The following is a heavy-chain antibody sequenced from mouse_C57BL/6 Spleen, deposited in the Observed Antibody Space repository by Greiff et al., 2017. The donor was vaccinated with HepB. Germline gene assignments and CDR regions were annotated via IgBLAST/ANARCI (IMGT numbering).Heavy chain of an antibody. CDR3: APLYYDDDGAWFAY. CDR2: INPNYGTT. Sequence: VQLKQSGPELVKPGASVKISCKASGYSFTDYNMNWVKQSNGKSLEWIGVINPNYGTTSYNQKFKGKATLTVDQTSSTAYMQLNSLTSEDSAVYYGAPLYYDDDGAWFAYWGQGTLVTVSA. D-gene: IGHD2-4*01. V-gene: IGHV1-39*01. CDR1: GYSFTDYN. J-gene: IGHJ3*01.